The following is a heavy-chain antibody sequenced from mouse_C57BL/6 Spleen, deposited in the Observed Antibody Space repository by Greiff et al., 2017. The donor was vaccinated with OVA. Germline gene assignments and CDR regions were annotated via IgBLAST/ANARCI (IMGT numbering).Heavy chain of an antibody. CDR2: IDPEDGET. V-gene: IGHV14-2*01. CDR1: GFNIKDYY. Sequence: VQLQQSGAELVKPGASVKLSCTASGFNIKDYYMHWVKQRTEQGLEWIGRIDPEDGETTYAPNFQGKATITADTSSNTAYLQLSSLTSEDTAVYYCARSDDYDLFAYWGQGTLVTVSA. D-gene: IGHD2-4*01. J-gene: IGHJ3*01. CDR3: ARSDDYDLFAY.